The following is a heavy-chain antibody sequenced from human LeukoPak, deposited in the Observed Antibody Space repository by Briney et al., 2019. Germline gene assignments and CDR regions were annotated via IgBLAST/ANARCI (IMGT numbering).Heavy chain of an antibody. CDR1: GFTFSSYA. D-gene: IGHD2-2*01. J-gene: IGHJ4*02. V-gene: IGHV3-23*01. CDR2: ISGSGGST. Sequence: GGSLRLSCAASGFTFSSYAMSWVRQAPGEGLEWVSAISGSGGSTYYADSVKGRFTISRDNSKNTLYLQMNSLRAEDTAVYYCAKYPQVPTLYYFDYWGQGTLVTVSS. CDR3: AKYPQVPTLYYFDY.